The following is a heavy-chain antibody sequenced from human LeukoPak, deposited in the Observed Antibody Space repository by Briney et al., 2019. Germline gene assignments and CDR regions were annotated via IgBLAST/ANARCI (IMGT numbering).Heavy chain of an antibody. CDR1: GGSISSYY. CDR2: IYTSGST. V-gene: IGHV4-4*07. J-gene: IGHJ4*02. D-gene: IGHD1-26*01. Sequence: SETLSLTCTVSGGSISSYYWSWIRQLAGKGLEWIGRIYTSGSTNYNPSLKSRVTMSVDTSKNQFSLKLSSVTAADTAVYYCAREQDSGSYQGFDYWGQGTLVTVSS. CDR3: AREQDSGSYQGFDY.